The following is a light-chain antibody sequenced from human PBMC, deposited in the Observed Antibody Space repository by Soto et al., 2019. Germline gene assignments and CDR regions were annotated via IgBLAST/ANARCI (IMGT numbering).Light chain of an antibody. J-gene: IGKJ1*01. Sequence: EIVLTQSPGTPSLSPGERATLSFRSRQSVSSSYLAWYQQKPGQAPRLLIYGASSRATGIPDRFSGSGSGTDFTLTISRLEPEDFAVYYCQQYGSSPPWTFGQGTKVDIK. V-gene: IGKV3-20*01. CDR1: QSVSSSY. CDR2: GAS. CDR3: QQYGSSPPWT.